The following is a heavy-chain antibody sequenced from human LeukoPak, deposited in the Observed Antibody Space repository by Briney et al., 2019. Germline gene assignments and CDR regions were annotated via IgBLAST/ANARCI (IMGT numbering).Heavy chain of an antibody. D-gene: IGHD3-9*01. CDR2: TNHSGST. CDR1: GGSFSGYY. V-gene: IGHV4-34*01. J-gene: IGHJ4*02. CDR3: ARGRGLRYFDWLFPPSFDY. Sequence: PSETLSLTCAVYGGSFSGYYWSWIRQPPGKGLEWIGETNHSGSTNYNPSLKSRVTISVDTSKNQFSLKLSSVTAADTAVYYCARGRGLRYFDWLFPPSFDYWGQGTLVTVSS.